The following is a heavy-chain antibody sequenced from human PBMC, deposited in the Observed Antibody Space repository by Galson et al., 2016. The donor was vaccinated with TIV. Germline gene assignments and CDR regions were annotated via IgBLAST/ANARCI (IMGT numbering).Heavy chain of an antibody. CDR2: IDWDDDK. CDR3: ARMVYGDYPPRFYFDY. CDR1: GFSLNTDGMC. D-gene: IGHD4-17*01. V-gene: IGHV2-70*11. Sequence: PALVKPTQTLTLTYTFSGFSLNTDGMCVNWIRQPPGKALEWLARIDWDDDKSYTSSLKTRLTISKATSKNQVVLTMTNIDPVDTATYYCARMVYGDYPPRFYFDYWGQGILVTVSS. J-gene: IGHJ4*02.